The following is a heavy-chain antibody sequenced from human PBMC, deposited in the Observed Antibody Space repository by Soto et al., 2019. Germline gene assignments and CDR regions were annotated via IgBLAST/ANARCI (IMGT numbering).Heavy chain of an antibody. CDR2: IKSKTDGGTT. CDR1: GFTFSNAW. Sequence: GGSLRLSCAASGFTFSNAWMSWVRQAPGKGLEWVGRIKSKTDGGTTDYAAPVKGRFTISRDDSKNTLYLQMNSLKTEDTAVYYCTAPWIQLRWGNYYYGMDVWGQGTTVTVS. CDR3: TAPWIQLRWGNYYYGMDV. V-gene: IGHV3-15*01. J-gene: IGHJ6*02. D-gene: IGHD5-18*01.